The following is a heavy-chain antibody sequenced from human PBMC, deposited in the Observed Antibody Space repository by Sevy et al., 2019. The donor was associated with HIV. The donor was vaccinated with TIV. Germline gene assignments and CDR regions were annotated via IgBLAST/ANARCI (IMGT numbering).Heavy chain of an antibody. D-gene: IGHD2-21*01. CDR3: ARPSGGDPPYYYYYMDV. CDR2: ISYDGSNK. Sequence: GESLKISCAASGFTFSSYAMHWVRQAPGKGLEWVAVISYDGSNKYYAASVKGRFTISRDNSKNTLYLQMNSLRAEDTAVYYCARPSGGDPPYYYYYMDVWGKGTTVTVSS. J-gene: IGHJ6*03. CDR1: GFTFSSYA. V-gene: IGHV3-30-3*01.